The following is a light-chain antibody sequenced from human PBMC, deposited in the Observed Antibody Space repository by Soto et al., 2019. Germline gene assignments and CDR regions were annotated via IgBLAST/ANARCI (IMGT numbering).Light chain of an antibody. CDR3: ASFTSRHTYV. CDR2: EVT. J-gene: IGLJ1*01. Sequence: QSVLTQPASVSGSPGQSVTISCSGSDIGNYNLVSWYQHLPGRAPKLLIFEVTMRPSGISDRFSGSKSASTASLTISGLQAEDEGDYYCASFTSRHTYVFGTGTKVTV. CDR1: SDIGNYNL. V-gene: IGLV2-14*02.